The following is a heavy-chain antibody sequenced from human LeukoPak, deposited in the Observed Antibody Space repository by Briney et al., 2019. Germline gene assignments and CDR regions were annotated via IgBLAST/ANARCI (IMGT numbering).Heavy chain of an antibody. V-gene: IGHV3-53*01. CDR3: ARGMVVTVEAGGLDY. Sequence: GGSLRLSCAASGFTFSSYGMHWVRQAPGKGLEWVAVIYSGGSTYYTDSVKGRFTISRDNSKNTLYLQMNSLRAEDTAVYYCARGMVVTVEAGGLDYWGQGTLVTVSS. CDR2: IYSGGST. CDR1: GFTFSSYG. D-gene: IGHD2-21*02. J-gene: IGHJ4*02.